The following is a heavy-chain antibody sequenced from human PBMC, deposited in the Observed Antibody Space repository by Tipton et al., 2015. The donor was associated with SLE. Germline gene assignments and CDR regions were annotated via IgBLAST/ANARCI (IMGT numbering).Heavy chain of an antibody. V-gene: IGHV3-33*06. CDR1: GFSFSSYG. D-gene: IGHD3-3*01. CDR3: AKQGAYYTSSYFGY. CDR2: IWYDGSNT. J-gene: IGHJ4*02. Sequence: SLRLSCAASGFSFSSYGMHWVRQAPGKGLEWVAVIWYDGSNTFYADSVKGRFTISRDNSENTLSLQMDSLRAEDTAVYYCAKQGAYYTSSYFGYWGQGTLATVSS.